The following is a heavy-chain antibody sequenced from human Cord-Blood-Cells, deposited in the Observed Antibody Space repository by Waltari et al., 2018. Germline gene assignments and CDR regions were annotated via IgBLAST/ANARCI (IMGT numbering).Heavy chain of an antibody. CDR2: ISSSGSTI. J-gene: IGHJ6*02. Sequence: EVQLVESGGGLVQPGGSLRLSCAASGFTFSSYEMNWVRQAPVKGLEWDSYISSSGSTIYYADSVKGRFTISIDNAKNSLYLQMNSLRAEDTAVYYCAGSMVQGVIVLYYYYGMDVWGQGTTVTVSS. V-gene: IGHV3-48*03. CDR1: GFTFSSYE. D-gene: IGHD3-10*01. CDR3: AGSMVQGVIVLYYYYGMDV.